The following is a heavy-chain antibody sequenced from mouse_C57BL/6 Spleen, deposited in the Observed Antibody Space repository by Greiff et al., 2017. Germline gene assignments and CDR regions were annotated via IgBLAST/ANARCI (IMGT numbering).Heavy chain of an antibody. V-gene: IGHV3-6*01. Sequence: DVHLVESGPGLVKPSQSLSLTCSVTGYSITSGYYWNWIRQFPGNKLAWMGYISYDGSNNYNPSLKNRISITRDTSKNQFFLKLNSVTTEDTATYYCARDGITAAMDYWGQGTSVTVSS. CDR1: GYSITSGYY. CDR2: ISYDGSN. J-gene: IGHJ4*01. CDR3: ARDGITAAMDY. D-gene: IGHD2-4*01.